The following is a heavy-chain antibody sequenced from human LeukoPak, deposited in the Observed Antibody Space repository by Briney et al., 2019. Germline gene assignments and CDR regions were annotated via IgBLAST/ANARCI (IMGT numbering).Heavy chain of an antibody. V-gene: IGHV3-30-3*01. J-gene: IGHJ4*02. CDR3: AREAGGYDYVWGSYRKGLDY. CDR2: ISYDGSNK. CDR1: GFTFSSYA. D-gene: IGHD3-16*02. Sequence: GGSLRLSCAASGFTFSSYAMRWVRQAPGKGLEWVAVISYDGSNKYYADSVKGRFTISRDNSKNTLYLQMNSLRAEDTAVYYCAREAGGYDYVWGSYRKGLDYWGQGTLVTVSS.